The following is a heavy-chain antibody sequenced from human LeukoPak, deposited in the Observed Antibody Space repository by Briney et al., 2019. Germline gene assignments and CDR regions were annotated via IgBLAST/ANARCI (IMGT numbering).Heavy chain of an antibody. CDR1: GFTFRDYY. J-gene: IGHJ4*02. CDR3: ARDSVYGHHDY. D-gene: IGHD5/OR15-5a*01. Sequence: GGSLRLSCAASGFTFRDYYMNWIPQASGKGLEWVSSLSTSSSYIYYADSVKGRFTISRDNARNSLYLQMNTLRAEDTAVYYCARDSVYGHHDYWGQGTVVTVSS. V-gene: IGHV3-11*06. CDR2: LSTSSSYI.